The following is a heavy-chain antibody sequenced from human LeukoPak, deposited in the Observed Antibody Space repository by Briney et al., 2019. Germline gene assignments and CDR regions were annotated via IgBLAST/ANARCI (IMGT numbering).Heavy chain of an antibody. CDR1: AGTFSSYA. Sequence: SVKVSCKASAGTFSSYAISWVRQAPGQGLEWMGGIIPIFGTANYAQKFQGRVTITADKSTSTAYMELSSLRSEDTAVYYCAREDIGSYGNFDYWGQGTLVTVSS. J-gene: IGHJ4*02. CDR3: AREDIGSYGNFDY. CDR2: IIPIFGTA. V-gene: IGHV1-69*06. D-gene: IGHD5-18*01.